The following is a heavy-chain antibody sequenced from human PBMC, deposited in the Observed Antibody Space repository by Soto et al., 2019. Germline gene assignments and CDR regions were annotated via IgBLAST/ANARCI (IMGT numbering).Heavy chain of an antibody. CDR1: GYTFTGYY. CDR3: ARDQRPTYYYGSGSEIDPNCFDP. Sequence: ASVKVSCKASGYTFTGYYMHWVRQAPGQGLEWMGWINPNSGGTNYAQKFQGWVTMTRDTSISTAYMELSRLRSDDTAVYYCARDQRPTYYYGSGSEIDPNCFDPWGQGTLVTVSS. D-gene: IGHD3-10*01. CDR2: INPNSGGT. V-gene: IGHV1-2*04. J-gene: IGHJ5*02.